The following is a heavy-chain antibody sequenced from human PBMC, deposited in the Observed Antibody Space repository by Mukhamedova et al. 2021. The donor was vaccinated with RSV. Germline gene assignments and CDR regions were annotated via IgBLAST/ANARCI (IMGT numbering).Heavy chain of an antibody. Sequence: VVSIPSSGINAEYMGGRFTISRDNAKNSLYLQMNSLRAEDTAVYYCARDGRDYYDSSGYPIWGQGTLVTVSS. CDR2: IPSSGI. J-gene: IGHJ4*02. CDR3: ARDGRDYYDSSGYPI. D-gene: IGHD3-22*01. V-gene: IGHV3-69-1*01.